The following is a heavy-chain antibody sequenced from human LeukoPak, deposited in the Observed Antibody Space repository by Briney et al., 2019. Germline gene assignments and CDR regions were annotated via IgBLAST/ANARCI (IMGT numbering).Heavy chain of an antibody. V-gene: IGHV1-24*01. Sequence: ASVKVSCKVSGYTLTELSMHWVRQAPGKGLEWMGGFDPEDGETIYAQKFQGRVTMTEDTSTDTAYMELSSLRSEDTAVYYCAMSYDSSGPVDYWGQGTLVTVSS. CDR1: GYTLTELS. D-gene: IGHD3-22*01. CDR2: FDPEDGET. CDR3: AMSYDSSGPVDY. J-gene: IGHJ4*02.